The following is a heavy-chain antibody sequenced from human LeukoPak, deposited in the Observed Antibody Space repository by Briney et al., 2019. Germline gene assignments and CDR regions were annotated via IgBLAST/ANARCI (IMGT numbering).Heavy chain of an antibody. D-gene: IGHD6-13*01. CDR1: GYTFTSYG. V-gene: IGHV1-18*01. CDR3: ARCIAAAGVCYYGMDV. CDR2: ISAYNGNT. J-gene: IGHJ6*02. Sequence: ASVKVSCKASGYTFTSYGISWVRQAPGQGLEWVGWISAYNGNTNYAQKLQGRVTMTTDTSTSTAYMELRSLRSDDTAVYYCARCIAAAGVCYYGMDVWGQGTTVTVSS.